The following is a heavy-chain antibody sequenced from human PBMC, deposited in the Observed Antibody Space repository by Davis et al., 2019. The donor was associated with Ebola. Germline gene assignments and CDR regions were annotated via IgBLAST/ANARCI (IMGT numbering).Heavy chain of an antibody. V-gene: IGHV1-3*01. Sequence: ASVQVSCKAPAYTFTNYAMHSVRQAPGQRLEWMGWINARNGNTKYSQKFQGRVTITRDTSASTAYMELSSLRSEDTAVYYCGRHAVGVATNDYFDPWGQGTLVTVSS. D-gene: IGHD5-12*01. CDR1: AYTFTNYA. CDR3: GRHAVGVATNDYFDP. CDR2: INARNGNT. J-gene: IGHJ5*02.